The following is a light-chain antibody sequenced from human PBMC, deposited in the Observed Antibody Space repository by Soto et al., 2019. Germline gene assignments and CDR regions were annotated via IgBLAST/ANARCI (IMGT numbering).Light chain of an antibody. V-gene: IGKV1-12*01. CDR2: TAS. CDR1: QGISNW. J-gene: IGKJ5*01. Sequence: DIQMTQSPSFVSASVGDRVTVTCRASQGISNWLAWYQQKPGKAPKLLIYTASTLGSGVPSRFSGSGSGTDFPLTLSRLQPEDFATYYCQQASAFPITFGQGTRLEIK. CDR3: QQASAFPIT.